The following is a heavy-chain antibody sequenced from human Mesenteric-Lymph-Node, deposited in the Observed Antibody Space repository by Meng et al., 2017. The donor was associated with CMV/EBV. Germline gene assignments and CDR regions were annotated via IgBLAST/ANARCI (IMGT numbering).Heavy chain of an antibody. D-gene: IGHD5-12*01. CDR2: IYHSGST. CDR3: ARYSGYDEYYFDY. V-gene: IGHV4-4*02. CDR1: GGSISSRNW. J-gene: IGHJ4*02. Sequence: VSGGSISSRNWWSWVRQPPGKGLEWIGEIYHSGSTNYNPSLKSRVTISVDKSKNQFSLKLSSVTAAETAVYYCARYSGYDEYYFDYWGQGTLVTVSS.